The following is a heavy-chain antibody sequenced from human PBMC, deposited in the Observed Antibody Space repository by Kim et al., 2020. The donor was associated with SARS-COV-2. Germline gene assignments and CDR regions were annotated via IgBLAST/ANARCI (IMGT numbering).Heavy chain of an antibody. V-gene: IGHV1-69*13. CDR1: GGTFSSYA. CDR2: IIPIFGTA. J-gene: IGHJ5*02. D-gene: IGHD3-10*01. Sequence: SVKVSCKASGGTFSSYAISWVRQAPGQGLEWMGGIIPIFGTANYAQKFQGRVTITADESTSTAYMELSSLRSEDTAVYYCARVGGVRGVITLAGWFDPWGQGTLVTVSS. CDR3: ARVGGVRGVITLAGWFDP.